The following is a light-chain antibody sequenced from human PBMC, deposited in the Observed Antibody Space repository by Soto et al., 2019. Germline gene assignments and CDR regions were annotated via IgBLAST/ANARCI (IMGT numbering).Light chain of an antibody. CDR2: EVR. V-gene: IGLV2-14*01. CDR1: PSKVVAYDY. J-gene: IGLJ1*01. CDR3: SSSTSSSTLV. Sequence: QSVLTQPASVSGSPGRSITISSTGPPSKVVAYDYVSWYQHNPGKPPKLLIFEVRDRPSGVSNRFSGSKSGNTASLTISGLQPEDEADYFCSSSTSSSTLVFGTVTKLTVL.